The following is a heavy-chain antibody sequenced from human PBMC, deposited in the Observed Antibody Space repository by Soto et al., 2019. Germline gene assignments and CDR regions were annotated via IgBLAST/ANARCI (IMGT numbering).Heavy chain of an antibody. V-gene: IGHV4-59*12. D-gene: IGHD6-6*01. CDR2: IYYSGST. CDR3: ARRNSIVYSSSPFDY. CDR1: GGSISGYY. J-gene: IGHJ4*02. Sequence: SETLSLTCTVSGGSISGYYWSWIRQPPGKGLEWIGYIYYSGSTNYTPSLKSRVTISVDTSKNQFSLKLSSVTAADTAVYYCARRNSIVYSSSPFDYWGQGTLVTVSS.